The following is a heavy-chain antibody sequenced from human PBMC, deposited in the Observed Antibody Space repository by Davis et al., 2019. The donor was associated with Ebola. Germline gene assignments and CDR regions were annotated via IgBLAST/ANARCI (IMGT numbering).Heavy chain of an antibody. CDR2: IYHRGST. D-gene: IGHD1-20*01. CDR1: GGSISSSNW. CDR3: ARRKITGTTYLDY. V-gene: IGHV4-4*02. J-gene: IGHJ4*02. Sequence: SETLSLTCALSGGSISSSNWWSWVRQPPGKGLEWIGEIYHRGSTNYNPSLKSRLTISADKSKNQFSLKLSSVTAADTAVYYCARRKITGTTYLDYWGQGTLVTVSS.